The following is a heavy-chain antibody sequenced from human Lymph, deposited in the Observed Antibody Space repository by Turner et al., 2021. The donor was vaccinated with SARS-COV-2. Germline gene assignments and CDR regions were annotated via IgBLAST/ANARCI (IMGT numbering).Heavy chain of an antibody. D-gene: IGHD6-13*01. CDR3: ARGSAGGDV. CDR1: GFTFSSYG. Sequence: QVQLVEAGGGMVQPGRSLRLYCAASGFTFSSYGMHWVPQAPGKGLECVAFIWYDGSNKYYADSVKGRFTISRDNSKNTLYLQMSSLRVEDTAVYYCARGSAGGDVWGQGTTGTVSS. V-gene: IGHV3-33*01. J-gene: IGHJ6*02. CDR2: IWYDGSNK.